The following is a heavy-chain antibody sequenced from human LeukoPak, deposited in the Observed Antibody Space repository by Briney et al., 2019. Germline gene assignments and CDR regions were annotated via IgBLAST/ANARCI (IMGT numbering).Heavy chain of an antibody. D-gene: IGHD3-3*01. J-gene: IGHJ4*02. V-gene: IGHV1-2*02. Sequence: ASVKVSCKASGYTFTGYYMHWVRQAPGQGLEWMGWINPNSGGTNYAQKFQGRVTMTRNTSISTAYMELSSLRSEDTAVYYCARTLSSVLRFLEWLPPGDWGQGTLVTVSS. CDR3: ARTLSSVLRFLEWLPPGD. CDR1: GYTFTGYY. CDR2: INPNSGGT.